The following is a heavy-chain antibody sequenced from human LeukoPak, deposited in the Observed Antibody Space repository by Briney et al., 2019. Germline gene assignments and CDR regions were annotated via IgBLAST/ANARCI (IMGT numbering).Heavy chain of an antibody. V-gene: IGHV3-23*01. D-gene: IGHD2-15*01. CDR2: ITGTGGR. CDR1: GFTLTNHG. CDR3: AKDYCRDGNCPFPFLDS. Sequence: GGSLRLSCAVSGFTLTNHGVSWVRQAPGKGLEWVSIITGTGGRYYGDSVKGRFILSRDNSKNTVYMQMSSLRVEDTATYYCAKDYCRDGNCPFPFLDSWGQGTLVTVSS. J-gene: IGHJ4*02.